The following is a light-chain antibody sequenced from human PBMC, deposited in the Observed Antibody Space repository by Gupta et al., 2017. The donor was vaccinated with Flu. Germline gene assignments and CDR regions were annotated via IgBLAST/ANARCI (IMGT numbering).Light chain of an antibody. V-gene: IGKV1-39*01. Sequence: PSSLSASVGDRVIITCRASQSISNYLNWYQQKPGTAPKLLIYSASTLQSGVPSRFSGSGSGTDFSLTISPLQPEDFAIYYCQQTYSPPITFGGGTNVDIK. J-gene: IGKJ4*01. CDR3: QQTYSPPIT. CDR1: QSISNY. CDR2: SAS.